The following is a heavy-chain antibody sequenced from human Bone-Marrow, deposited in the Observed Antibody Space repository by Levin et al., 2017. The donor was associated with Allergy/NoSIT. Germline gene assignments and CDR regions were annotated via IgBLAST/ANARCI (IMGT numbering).Heavy chain of an antibody. CDR1: GFTFNNYA. Sequence: PGGSLRLSCAASGFTFNNYAIHWVRQAPGKGLEWVAVISDDGSDKYYSDSVKGRFTVSRDNSKNTVYLQMNSLRVEDTAVYYCAKEEVAFDLWGQGTMVTISS. CDR3: AKEEVAFDL. J-gene: IGHJ3*01. V-gene: IGHV3-30*18. CDR2: ISDDGSDK.